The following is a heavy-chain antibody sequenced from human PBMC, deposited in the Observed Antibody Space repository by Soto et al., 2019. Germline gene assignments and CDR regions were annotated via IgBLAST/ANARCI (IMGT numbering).Heavy chain of an antibody. V-gene: IGHV3-23*01. CDR1: GFTFSSYA. CDR3: AKDLGYSSGWYRGNWFDP. CDR2: ISGSGGST. Sequence: VQLLESGGGLVQPGGSLRLSCAASGFTFSSYAMSWVRQAPGKGLEWVSAISGSGGSTYYADSVKGRFTISRDNSKNTLYLQMNSLRAEDTAVYYCAKDLGYSSGWYRGNWFDPWGQGTLVTVSS. J-gene: IGHJ5*02. D-gene: IGHD6-19*01.